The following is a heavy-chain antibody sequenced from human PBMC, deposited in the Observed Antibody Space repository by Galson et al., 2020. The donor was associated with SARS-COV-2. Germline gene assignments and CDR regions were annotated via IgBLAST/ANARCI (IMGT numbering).Heavy chain of an antibody. CDR1: GGSFSGYY. D-gene: IGHD3-22*01. CDR3: ARGARYYYDSSGRKPLDY. CDR2: INHSGST. J-gene: IGHJ4*02. Sequence: SQASETLSLTCAVYGGSFSGYYWSWIRQPPGKGLEWIGEINHSGSTNYNPSLKSRVTISVDTAKNQLSLKLSSVTAADTAVHYCARGARYYYDSSGRKPLDYWGQGTLVTVSS. V-gene: IGHV4-34*01.